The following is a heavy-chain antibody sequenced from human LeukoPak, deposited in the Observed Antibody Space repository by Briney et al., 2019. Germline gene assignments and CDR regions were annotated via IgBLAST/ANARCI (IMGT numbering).Heavy chain of an antibody. CDR2: IYYSGST. Sequence: SETLSLTCTVSGGSISSYYWSWIRQPPGKGLEWIGYIYYSGSTNYNPSLKSRVTISVDTSKNQFSLTLSSVTAADTAVYYCARHESQYYYDSSGYLAGGIFDYWGQGTLVTVSS. CDR1: GGSISSYY. CDR3: ARHESQYYYDSSGYLAGGIFDY. J-gene: IGHJ4*02. D-gene: IGHD3-22*01. V-gene: IGHV4-59*08.